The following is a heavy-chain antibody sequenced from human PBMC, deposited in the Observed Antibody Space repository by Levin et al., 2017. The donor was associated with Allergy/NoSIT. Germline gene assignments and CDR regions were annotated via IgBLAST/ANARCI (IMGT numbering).Heavy chain of an antibody. D-gene: IGHD3-22*01. Sequence: GESLKISCKASRYIFSDYFIHWVRQAPGQGLEWMGWINPHSGDTKYAQEFQGRVTMTRDTSISTAYMEMTRLTSDDTAVYYCARDLYNDDSVFGYWGQGTLVKVFS. V-gene: IGHV1-2*02. CDR2: INPHSGDT. CDR3: ARDLYNDDSVFGY. J-gene: IGHJ4*02. CDR1: RYIFSDYF.